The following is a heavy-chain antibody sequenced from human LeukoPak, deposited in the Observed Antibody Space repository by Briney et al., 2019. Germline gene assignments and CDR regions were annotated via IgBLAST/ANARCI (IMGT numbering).Heavy chain of an antibody. Sequence: ASVKVSCKASGYTFTTYDLNWVRQATGQGFEWMGWMNPNSGNTGYAQKFQGRVTMTRNTSISTAYMELSNLTSEDTAVYYCARRIRGAPTDYWGQGTLVTVSS. CDR3: ARRIRGAPTDY. D-gene: IGHD3-10*01. CDR1: GYTFTTYD. J-gene: IGHJ4*02. V-gene: IGHV1-8*01. CDR2: MNPNSGNT.